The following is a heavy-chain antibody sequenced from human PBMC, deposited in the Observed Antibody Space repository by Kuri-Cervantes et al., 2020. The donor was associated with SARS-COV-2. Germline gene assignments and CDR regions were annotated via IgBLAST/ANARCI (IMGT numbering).Heavy chain of an antibody. CDR1: GDSMNNGNW. Sequence: GSLRLSCGVSGDSMNNGNWWTWVRQTPGKGLEWIGEIYHNGNTNYNPSVKSRVTISVDESKNQFSLKLNSVTAADTAVYYCASLLLWQQFAHWGQGILVTVSS. V-gene: IGHV4-4*02. D-gene: IGHD5-24*01. CDR2: IYHNGNT. J-gene: IGHJ4*02. CDR3: ASLLLWQQFAH.